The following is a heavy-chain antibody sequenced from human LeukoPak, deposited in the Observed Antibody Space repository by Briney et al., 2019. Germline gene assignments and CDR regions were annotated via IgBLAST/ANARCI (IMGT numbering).Heavy chain of an antibody. CDR1: GDSVSSNSAA. V-gene: IGHV6-1*01. CDR3: ARELLWFGEFSLRWFDP. J-gene: IGHJ5*02. D-gene: IGHD3-10*01. CDR2: TYYRSKWYN. Sequence: SQTLSLTCDISGDSVSSNSAAWNWIRQSPSRGLEWLGRTYYRSKWYNDYAVSVKSRITINPDTSKNQFSLQLNSVTPEDTAVYYCARELLWFGEFSLRWFDPWGQGTLVTVSS.